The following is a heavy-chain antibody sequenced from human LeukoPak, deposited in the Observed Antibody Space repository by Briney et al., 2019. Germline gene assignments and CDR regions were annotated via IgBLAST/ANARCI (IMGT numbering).Heavy chain of an antibody. CDR1: GGSISSYY. CDR3: ASAYCGGDCTPYWYFDL. V-gene: IGHV4-59*06. D-gene: IGHD2-21*02. J-gene: IGHJ2*01. Sequence: SETLSLTCTVSGGSISSYYWSWIRQPPGKGLEWIGYIYYIGNTFYNPSLKSRVTISVDTSKNQFSLKLSSVTAADTAAYYCASAYCGGDCTPYWYFDLWGRGTLVTVSS. CDR2: IYYIGNT.